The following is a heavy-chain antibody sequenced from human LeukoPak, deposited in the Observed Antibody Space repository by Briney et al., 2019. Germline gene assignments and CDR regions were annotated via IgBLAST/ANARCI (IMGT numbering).Heavy chain of an antibody. J-gene: IGHJ4*02. D-gene: IGHD1-26*01. CDR1: GDSTTSFY. V-gene: IGHV4-59*01. Sequence: PSETLSLTCSVSGDSTTSFYWSWIRQPPGNGLEYIGYIDYSGNTNYNPSLKSRVTISVDTSKNQFSLYLNSVTAADTALYYCACGTYYYFDYWGQGTLVTVSS. CDR3: ACGTYYYFDY. CDR2: IDYSGNT.